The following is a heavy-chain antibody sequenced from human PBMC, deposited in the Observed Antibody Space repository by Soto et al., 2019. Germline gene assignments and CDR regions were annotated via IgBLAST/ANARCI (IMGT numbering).Heavy chain of an antibody. Sequence: PSETLSLTCAVSSGSISSSNWWSWVRQPPGKGLEWIGEIYHSGSTNYNPSLKSRVTISVDKSKNQISLKLSSVTAADTAVYYCARVTAGYDILTGYYTAPLYYYYMDVWGKGTTVTVSS. CDR2: IYHSGST. CDR1: SGSISSSNW. D-gene: IGHD3-9*01. V-gene: IGHV4-4*02. J-gene: IGHJ6*03. CDR3: ARVTAGYDILTGYYTAPLYYYYMDV.